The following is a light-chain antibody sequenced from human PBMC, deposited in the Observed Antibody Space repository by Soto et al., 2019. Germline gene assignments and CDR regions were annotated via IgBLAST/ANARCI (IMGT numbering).Light chain of an antibody. CDR3: QQYGTSPET. CDR2: DAS. J-gene: IGKJ1*01. CDR1: QSISSN. Sequence: EIVLTQSPATLSLSPGEGATLSCRASQSISSNLAWYQQKPGQAPRLVIFDASTRATGIPDRFSGSGSGTEFTLTISRLEPEDFEVYYCQQYGTSPETFGQGTKVDI. V-gene: IGKV3-20*01.